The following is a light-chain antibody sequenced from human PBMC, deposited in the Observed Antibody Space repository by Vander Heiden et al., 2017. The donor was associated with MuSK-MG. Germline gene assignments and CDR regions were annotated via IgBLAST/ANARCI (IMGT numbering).Light chain of an antibody. CDR2: QDS. CDR1: NLGDKY. J-gene: IGLJ2*01. CDR3: QAWDSSTHVV. V-gene: IGLV3-1*01. Sequence: SYELTQPPSVSVSPGQTASISCSGSNLGDKYACWYQQKPGQSPVVVIYQDSKRPLGIPERFTGSNSGNTATLTISGTQAMDEADYYCQAWDSSTHVVFGGGTKLTVL.